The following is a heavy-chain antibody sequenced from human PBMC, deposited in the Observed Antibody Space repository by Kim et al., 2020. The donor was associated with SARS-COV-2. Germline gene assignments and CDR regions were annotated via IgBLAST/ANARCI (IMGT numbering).Heavy chain of an antibody. J-gene: IGHJ5*02. D-gene: IGHD6-13*01. V-gene: IGHV3-48*02. CDR1: GFTFSSYS. CDR3: ARDFMRSLSIAATGTGWARFDP. Sequence: GGSLRLSCAASGFTFSSYSMNWVRQAPGKGLEWVSYISSSSSTIYYADSVKGRFTISRDNAKNSLYLQMNSLRDEDTAVYYCARDFMRSLSIAATGTGWARFDPWGQGTLVTVSS. CDR2: ISSSSSTI.